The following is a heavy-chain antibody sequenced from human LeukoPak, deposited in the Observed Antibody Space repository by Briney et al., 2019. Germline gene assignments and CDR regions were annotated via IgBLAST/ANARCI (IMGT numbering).Heavy chain of an antibody. D-gene: IGHD3-22*01. Sequence: GGSLRLSCAASGFTFSNYAMTWVRQAPGKGLEWVSAISGSGGSTYYADSVKGRFTISRDNSKNTLYLQMNSLRAEDTAVYYCAKDSYYYDSTFDFQHWGQGTLVTVSS. J-gene: IGHJ1*01. V-gene: IGHV3-23*01. CDR2: ISGSGGST. CDR1: GFTFSNYA. CDR3: AKDSYYYDSTFDFQH.